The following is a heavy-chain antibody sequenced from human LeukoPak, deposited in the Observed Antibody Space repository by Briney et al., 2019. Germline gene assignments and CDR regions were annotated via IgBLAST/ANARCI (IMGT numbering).Heavy chain of an antibody. D-gene: IGHD6-13*01. CDR1: GFTFSNYA. J-gene: IGHJ4*02. Sequence: PGGSLTLSCAASGFTFSNYAMGWVRQAPGKGLEWVSTIRDSGAYGFYADSVKGRFTISRDNSKNMLYLQLNSLRAEDTAVYYCAKGTGIAAAGTPFDFWGQGTLVTVSS. CDR3: AKGTGIAAAGTPFDF. CDR2: IRDSGAYG. V-gene: IGHV3-23*01.